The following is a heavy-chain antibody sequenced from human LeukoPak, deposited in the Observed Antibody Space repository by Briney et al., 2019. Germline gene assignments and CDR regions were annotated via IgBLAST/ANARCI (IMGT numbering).Heavy chain of an antibody. CDR3: ARDLYVPAAITHHYYYYGMDV. J-gene: IGHJ6*02. D-gene: IGHD2-2*01. CDR1: GYTFTSYY. CDR2: INPSGGST. V-gene: IGHV1-46*01. Sequence: ASVKVSCKASGYTFTSYYMHWVRQAPGQGLEWMGIINPSGGSTSYAQKFQGRVTMTRDTSTSTVYMELRSLRSEDTAVYYCARDLYVPAAITHHYYYYGMDVWGQGTTVTVSS.